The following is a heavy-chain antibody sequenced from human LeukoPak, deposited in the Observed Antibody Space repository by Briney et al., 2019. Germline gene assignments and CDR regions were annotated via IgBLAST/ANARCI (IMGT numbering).Heavy chain of an antibody. CDR3: ARGQGWAAAQATDY. Sequence: GASVKVSCKASGYTFTGYYMHWARQAPGQGLEWMGWINPNSGGTNYAQKFQGRVTMTRDTSISTAYMELSRLRSDDTAVYYCARGQGWAAAQATDYWGQGTLVTVSS. J-gene: IGHJ4*02. V-gene: IGHV1-2*02. CDR2: INPNSGGT. CDR1: GYTFTGYY. D-gene: IGHD6-6*01.